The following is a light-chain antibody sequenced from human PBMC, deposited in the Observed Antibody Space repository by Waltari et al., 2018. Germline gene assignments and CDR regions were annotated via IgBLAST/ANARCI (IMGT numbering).Light chain of an antibody. Sequence: DIVMTQSPLPLSVTPGEPAPISCRSTQSLLHSLGNTYLDWYLQRPGQSPQLLIYLGSIRASGVPDRFSGSGSGTDFTLQISSVEAEDVGIYYCMQALQTPWTFGQGTRVEI. CDR2: LGS. V-gene: IGKV2-28*01. J-gene: IGKJ1*01. CDR3: MQALQTPWT. CDR1: QSLLHSLGNTY.